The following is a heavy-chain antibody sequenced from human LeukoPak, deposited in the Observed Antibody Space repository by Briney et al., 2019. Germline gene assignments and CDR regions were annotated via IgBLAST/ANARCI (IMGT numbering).Heavy chain of an antibody. V-gene: IGHV1-2*02. CDR3: ARIRITMVRGVLDAFDI. Sequence: ASVKVSCKASGYTFTGYYMHWVRQAPGQGLEWMGWINPNSGGTNYAQKFQGRVTMTRDTSIGTAYMELSRLRSDDTAVYYCARIRITMVRGVLDAFDIWGQGTMVTVSS. D-gene: IGHD3-10*01. J-gene: IGHJ3*02. CDR2: INPNSGGT. CDR1: GYTFTGYY.